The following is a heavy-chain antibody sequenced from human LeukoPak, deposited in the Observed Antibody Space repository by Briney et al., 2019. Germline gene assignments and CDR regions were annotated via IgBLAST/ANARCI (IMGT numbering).Heavy chain of an antibody. CDR3: ARGLVVVAATVPYYYYMDV. CDR1: GGSISSYY. V-gene: IGHV4-59*01. D-gene: IGHD2-15*01. CDR2: IYYSGST. Sequence: SETLSLTCTASGGSISSYYWSWIRQPPGKGLEWIGYIYYSGSTNYNPSLKSRVTISVDTSKNQFSLKLSSVTAADTAVYYCARGLVVVAATVPYYYYMDVWGKGTTVTVSS. J-gene: IGHJ6*03.